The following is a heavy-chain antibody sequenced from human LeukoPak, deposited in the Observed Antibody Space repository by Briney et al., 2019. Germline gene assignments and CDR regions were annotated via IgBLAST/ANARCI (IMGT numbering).Heavy chain of an antibody. CDR1: GFTFNTYG. V-gene: IGHV3-30*18. J-gene: IGHJ4*02. D-gene: IGHD3-22*01. CDR2: ISYDGSNT. Sequence: GGSLRLSCAASGFTFNTYGMHWVRQAPGRGLEWVALISYDGSNTYYADSVKGRFTISRDNSKNILYLQMNSLRTEDTAVYYCAKPRERADSSGYGYVSFDYWGQGTLVTVSS. CDR3: AKPRERADSSGYGYVSFDY.